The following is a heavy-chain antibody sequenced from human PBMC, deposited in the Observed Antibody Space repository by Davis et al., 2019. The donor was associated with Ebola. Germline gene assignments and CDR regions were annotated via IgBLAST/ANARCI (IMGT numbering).Heavy chain of an antibody. V-gene: IGHV3-74*01. Sequence: GESLKISCAASGFTFSSYWMHWVRQAPGKGLVWVSRINSDGSSTSCADSVKGRFTISRDNAKNSLYLQMNSLRAEDTAVYYCARDITRITIFGVGGQGTLVTVSS. CDR3: ARDITRITIFGV. CDR1: GFTFSSYW. J-gene: IGHJ4*02. CDR2: INSDGSST. D-gene: IGHD3-3*01.